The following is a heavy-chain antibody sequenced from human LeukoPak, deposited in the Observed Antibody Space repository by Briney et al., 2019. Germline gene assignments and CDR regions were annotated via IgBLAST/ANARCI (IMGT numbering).Heavy chain of an antibody. J-gene: IGHJ4*02. CDR2: IYTSGST. D-gene: IGHD6-6*01. V-gene: IGHV4-61*09. Sequence: PSQTLSLTCTVSGGSISSGSYYWRWIRQPAGKGLEWIGHIYTSGSTNYNPSLKSRVTISVDTSKNQFSLKLSSVTAADTAVYYCVGYSSSWGYFDYWGQGTLVTVSS. CDR3: VGYSSSWGYFDY. CDR1: GGSISSGSYY.